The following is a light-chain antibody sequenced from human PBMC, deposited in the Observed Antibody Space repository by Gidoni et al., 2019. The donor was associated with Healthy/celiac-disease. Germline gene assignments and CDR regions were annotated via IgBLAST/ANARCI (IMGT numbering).Light chain of an antibody. J-gene: IGLJ2*01. CDR2: EVS. CDR1: SSDVGGYNS. CDR3: SSYAGSNNLV. V-gene: IGLV2-8*01. Sequence: QSALTQPPSASGSPGQSVTISCTGTSSDVGGYNSVSWYHQHPSKAPKLMIYEVSKRPSGVPDRFSGSKSGNTASLTVSGLQAEDEADYYCSSYAGSNNLVFGGGTKLTVL.